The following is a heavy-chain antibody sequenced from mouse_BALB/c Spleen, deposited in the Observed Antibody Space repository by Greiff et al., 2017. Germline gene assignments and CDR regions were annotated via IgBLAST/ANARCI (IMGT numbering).Heavy chain of an antibody. CDR1: GYAFTNYW. D-gene: IGHD2-4*01. CDR3: ARGGSTMITTGWYFDV. CDR2: IYPGSGNT. J-gene: IGHJ1*01. Sequence: QVQLQQSGAELVRPGTSVKISCKASGYAFTNYWLGWVKQRPGHGLEWIGDIYPGSGNTYYNEKFKGKATLTADKSSSTAYMQLSSLTSEDSAVYFCARGGSTMITTGWYFDVWGAGTTVTVSS. V-gene: IGHV1-63*01.